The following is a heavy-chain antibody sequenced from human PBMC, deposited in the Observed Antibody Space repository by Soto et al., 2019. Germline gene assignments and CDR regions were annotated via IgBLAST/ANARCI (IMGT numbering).Heavy chain of an antibody. Sequence: PSETLSLTCTLSGGSISSSSYYWGWIRQPPGKGLEWIGSIYYSGSTYYNPSLKSRVTISVDTSKNQFSLKLSSVTAADTAVYYCARHGEVEWELLVDWFDPWGQGTLVTF. CDR2: IYYSGST. J-gene: IGHJ5*02. V-gene: IGHV4-39*01. D-gene: IGHD1-26*01. CDR1: GGSISSSSYY. CDR3: ARHGEVEWELLVDWFDP.